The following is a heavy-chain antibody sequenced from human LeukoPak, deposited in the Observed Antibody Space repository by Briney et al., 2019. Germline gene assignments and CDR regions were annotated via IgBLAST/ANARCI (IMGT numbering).Heavy chain of an antibody. D-gene: IGHD6-13*01. CDR3: AKSAGSWSRDY. CDR2: ISSSSSYI. CDR1: GFTFSSYS. Sequence: GGSLRLSCAASGFTFSSYSMNWVRQAPGKGLEWVSCISSSSSYIYYADSVKGRFTISRDNAKNSLYLQMNSLRAEDRAVYYCAKSAGSWSRDYWGQGTLVTVSS. V-gene: IGHV3-21*01. J-gene: IGHJ4*02.